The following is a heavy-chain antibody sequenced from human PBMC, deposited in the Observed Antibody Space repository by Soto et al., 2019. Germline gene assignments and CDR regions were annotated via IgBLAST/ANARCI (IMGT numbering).Heavy chain of an antibody. D-gene: IGHD3-22*01. CDR2: ISPKSGSI. Sequence: ASVKVSCKASGYTFTGYYMHWVRQAPGQGLEWMGWISPKSGSIKYAQKFQGRVIMTTDTSTSTAYMELRSLRSDDTAVYYCVKDRDSNSWPSRDVWGPGTTVTVSS. V-gene: IGHV1-2*02. CDR3: VKDRDSNSWPSRDV. CDR1: GYTFTGYY. J-gene: IGHJ6*02.